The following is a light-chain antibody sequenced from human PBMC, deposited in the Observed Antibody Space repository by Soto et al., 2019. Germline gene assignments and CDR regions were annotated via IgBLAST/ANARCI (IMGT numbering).Light chain of an antibody. J-gene: IGLJ1*01. CDR1: RSDIGDSNF. V-gene: IGLV2-14*01. CDR3: ASFRSGTILV. CDR2: EVN. Sequence: LTQPGSVSGSPGPSVTISCTGPRSDIGDSNFISWYQHSPGKAPRLLIYEVNNRPSGVSKRFSGSKAGNTASLTISGLLDDDEADYFCASFRSGTILVFGSGTKVTVL.